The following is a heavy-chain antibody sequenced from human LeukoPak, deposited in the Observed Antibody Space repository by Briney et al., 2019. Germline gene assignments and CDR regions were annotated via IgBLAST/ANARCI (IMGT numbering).Heavy chain of an antibody. CDR3: ARQILGKYYFDY. CDR1: GGSISSGDYY. Sequence: SETLSLTCTVSGGSISSGDYYWIWIRQPPGKGLEWIGYIYYTGSTNYNPSLKSRLTISVDTSKNQFSLKLNSVTAADTAVYYCARQILGKYYFDYWGQGTLVTVSS. CDR2: IYYTGST. J-gene: IGHJ4*02. V-gene: IGHV4-61*08. D-gene: IGHD3-3*01.